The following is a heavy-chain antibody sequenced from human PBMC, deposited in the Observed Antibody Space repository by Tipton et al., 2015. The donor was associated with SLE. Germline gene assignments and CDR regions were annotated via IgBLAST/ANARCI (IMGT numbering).Heavy chain of an antibody. CDR2: ISSSGSTI. Sequence: GSLRLSCAASGFTFSNYEMNWDRQAPGKGLEWVSYISSSGSTIYYADSVKGRFTISRDNAKNSLYLQMNSLRAEDTAVYYCASLLEYYYDSSGYTTDYWGQGTLVTVSS. D-gene: IGHD3-22*01. V-gene: IGHV3-48*03. CDR3: ASLLEYYYDSSGYTTDY. CDR1: GFTFSNYE. J-gene: IGHJ4*02.